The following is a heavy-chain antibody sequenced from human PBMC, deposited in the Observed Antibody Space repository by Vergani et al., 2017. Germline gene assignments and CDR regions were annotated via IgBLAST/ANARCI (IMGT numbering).Heavy chain of an antibody. D-gene: IGHD3-3*01. J-gene: IGHJ4*02. CDR1: GGSISSSSYY. CDR2: IYTSGST. Sequence: QLQLQESGPGLVKPSETLSLTCTVSGGSISSSSYYWGWIRQPPGKGLEWIGRIYTSGSTNYNPSLKSRVTMSVDTSKNQFSLKLSSVTAADTAVYYCARTYYDFWSGYYPLYYFDYWGQGTLVTVSS. CDR3: ARTYYDFWSGYYPLYYFDY. V-gene: IGHV4-39*07.